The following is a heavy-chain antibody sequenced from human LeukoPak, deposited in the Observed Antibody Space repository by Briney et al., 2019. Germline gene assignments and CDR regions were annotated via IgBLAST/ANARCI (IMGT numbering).Heavy chain of an antibody. Sequence: SVKVSCLPPGDTFSSDVISWVRQAPGQGLVWMGRIIPIFGTTNYAQKVQCSVTITTDESTSTAYMELSSLRSEDTDVYYCARVLDLTRFYFDYWGQGTLVTVS. V-gene: IGHV1-69*05. CDR3: ARVLDLTRFYFDY. D-gene: IGHD2-15*01. CDR1: GDTFSSDV. J-gene: IGHJ4*02. CDR2: IIPIFGTT.